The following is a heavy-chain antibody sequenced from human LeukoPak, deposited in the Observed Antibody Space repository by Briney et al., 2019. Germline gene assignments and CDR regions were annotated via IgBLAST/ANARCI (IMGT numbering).Heavy chain of an antibody. CDR3: ARSKRSGWYGDNWFDP. Sequence: SETLSLTCTVSGGSISSYYWSWIRQPPGKGLERIGYIYYSGSTNYNPSLKSRVTISVDTSKNQFSLKLSSVTAADTAVYYCARSKRSGWYGDNWFDPWGQGTLVTVSS. CDR2: IYYSGST. V-gene: IGHV4-59*01. CDR1: GGSISSYY. D-gene: IGHD6-19*01. J-gene: IGHJ5*02.